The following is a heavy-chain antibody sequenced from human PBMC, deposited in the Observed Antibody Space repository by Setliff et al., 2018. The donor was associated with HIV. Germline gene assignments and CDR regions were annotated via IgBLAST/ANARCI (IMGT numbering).Heavy chain of an antibody. CDR1: GGSISSNDW. D-gene: IGHD2-15*01. V-gene: IGHV4-4*02. CDR3: ARVDRCSGGSCYFIDY. CDR2: MYHSGST. Sequence: PSETLSLTCAVSGGSISSNDWWSWVRQPPGKGLEWIGEMYHSGSTYYNPSLRSRVIISVDTSKNEFSLKVSSVTAADTAVYYCARVDRCSGGSCYFIDYWGQGTLVTVSS. J-gene: IGHJ4*02.